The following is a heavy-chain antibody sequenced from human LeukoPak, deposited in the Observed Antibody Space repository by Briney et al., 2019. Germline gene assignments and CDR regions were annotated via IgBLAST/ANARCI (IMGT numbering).Heavy chain of an antibody. Sequence: SETLSLTCAVSGYSISSAYYWGWIRQPPGQGLEWIGSFYHSGSTYYNPSLKSRVTISVDTSKNQFSLKLSSVTAADTAVYYCARPRRYSYGYVDYWGQGTLVTVSS. CDR3: ARPRRYSYGYVDY. CDR1: GYSISSAYY. CDR2: FYHSGST. D-gene: IGHD5-18*01. V-gene: IGHV4-38-2*01. J-gene: IGHJ4*02.